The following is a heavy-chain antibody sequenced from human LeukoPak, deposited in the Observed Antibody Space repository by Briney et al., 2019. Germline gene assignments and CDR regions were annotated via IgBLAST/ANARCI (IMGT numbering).Heavy chain of an antibody. V-gene: IGHV3-66*01. D-gene: IGHD3-16*01. J-gene: IGHJ4*02. CDR1: GFTVSSNY. CDR3: ARDSPFMTPINS. Sequence: GGSLRPSCAASGFTVSSNYMSWVRQAPGKGLEWVSVIYSGGSTYYADSMKGRFTISRDNSKNTLYLQMNSLRAEDTAVYYCARDSPFMTPINSWGQGTLVTVSS. CDR2: IYSGGST.